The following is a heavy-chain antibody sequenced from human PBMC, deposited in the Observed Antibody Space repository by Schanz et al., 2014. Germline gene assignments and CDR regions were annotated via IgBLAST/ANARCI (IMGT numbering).Heavy chain of an antibody. Sequence: EVQLVESGGGLVQPGGSLRLSCAASGFSFSTHAMSWVRQAPGQGLEWVSGINTSGGSTDYADSVKGRFTISRDNSKNTVHLQMNSLRAEDTAVYFCAKDRWRATVMVDAFDIWGQGTKVTVSS. D-gene: IGHD4-4*01. CDR2: INTSGGST. CDR1: GFSFSTHA. V-gene: IGHV3-23*04. J-gene: IGHJ3*02. CDR3: AKDRWRATVMVDAFDI.